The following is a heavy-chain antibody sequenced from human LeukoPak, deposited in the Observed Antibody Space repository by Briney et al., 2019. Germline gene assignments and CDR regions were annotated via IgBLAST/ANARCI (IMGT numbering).Heavy chain of an antibody. J-gene: IGHJ5*02. V-gene: IGHV1-2*02. Sequence: ASVKVSSKPSVYTLSPSYLHWVRRAAGQGLEWRGWIDPNSGGTNYAQKFQGRVTMTRDTSISTAYMELSRLRSDDTAVYYCARDLLPGYCSGGSCYRPAKHFDPWGQGTLVTVSS. CDR2: IDPNSGGT. CDR1: VYTLSPSY. D-gene: IGHD2-15*01. CDR3: ARDLLPGYCSGGSCYRPAKHFDP.